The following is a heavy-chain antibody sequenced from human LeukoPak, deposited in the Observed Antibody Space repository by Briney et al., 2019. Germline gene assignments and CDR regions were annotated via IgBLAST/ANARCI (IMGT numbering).Heavy chain of an antibody. V-gene: IGHV3-21*01. CDR1: GFTFSSYS. Sequence: GGSLRLSCAASGFTFSSYSMTWVRQAPGKGLEWVSSISSSSSYIYYADSVKGRFTISRDNAKNSLYLQMNSLRAEDTAVYYCARGPGYSNYEDYWGQGTLVTVSS. J-gene: IGHJ4*02. CDR3: ARGPGYSNYEDY. CDR2: ISSSSSYI. D-gene: IGHD4-11*01.